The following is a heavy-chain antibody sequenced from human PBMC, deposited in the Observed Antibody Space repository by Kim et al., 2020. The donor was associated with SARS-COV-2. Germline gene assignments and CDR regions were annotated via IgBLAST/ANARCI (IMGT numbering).Heavy chain of an antibody. D-gene: IGHD2-15*01. CDR1: GFTFDDYG. CDR3: ARVHLWDCSSGICYAFDP. CDR2: SYCSGGSK. Sequence: GGSLRLSCAASGFTFDDYGMHWVREFPGKGLEWVSVSYCSGGSKDYADSVKGRFTISRDNAKNSLYLQMNSLRVEDTAFYYCARVHLWDCSSGICYAFDPGGKGALVTVS. V-gene: IGHV3-20*04. J-gene: IGHJ5*02.